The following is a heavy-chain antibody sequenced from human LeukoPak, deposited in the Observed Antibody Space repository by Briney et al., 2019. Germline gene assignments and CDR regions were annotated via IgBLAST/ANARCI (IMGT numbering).Heavy chain of an antibody. CDR2: ISYDGSNK. J-gene: IGHJ4*02. Sequence: GRSLRLSCAASGFIFSSYGMHWVRQAPGKGLEWVAIISYDGSNKYYADSVKGRFTISRDNSKNTLYLQMNSLRAEDTAVYYCAKDRDFTWSCDYWGQGTLVTVSS. CDR1: GFIFSSYG. D-gene: IGHD2-21*01. V-gene: IGHV3-30*18. CDR3: AKDRDFTWSCDY.